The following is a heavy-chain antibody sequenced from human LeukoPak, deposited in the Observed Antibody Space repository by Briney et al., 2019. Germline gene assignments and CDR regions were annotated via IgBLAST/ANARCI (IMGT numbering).Heavy chain of an antibody. CDR2: IYPGDSDT. V-gene: IGHV5-51*01. CDR1: GCSFTSYW. CDR3: VRHQASSGYYGLNLDY. J-gene: IGHJ4*02. Sequence: AASLQISCKGAGCSFTSYWIGWGRRLPGRSLEWRGIIYPGDSDTRYSPSFQGQVTISADKSISTAYLQWSSLKASDTAMYYCVRHQASSGYYGLNLDYWGQGTLVTVSS. D-gene: IGHD3-22*01.